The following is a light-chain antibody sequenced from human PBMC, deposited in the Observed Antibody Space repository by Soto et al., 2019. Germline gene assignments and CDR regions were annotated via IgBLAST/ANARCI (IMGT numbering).Light chain of an antibody. J-gene: IGLJ2*01. CDR2: ENN. V-gene: IGLV1-51*02. CDR3: GTWDSSLSAVV. CDR1: SSNIGNNY. Sequence: QSVLTQPPSVSAALGQTVTISCSGSSSNIGNNYVSWYQQLPGTAPKLLIYENNKRPSGIPDRFSGSKSGTSATLGITGLQTGDEADYYCGTWDSSLSAVVFGGGTKLTVL.